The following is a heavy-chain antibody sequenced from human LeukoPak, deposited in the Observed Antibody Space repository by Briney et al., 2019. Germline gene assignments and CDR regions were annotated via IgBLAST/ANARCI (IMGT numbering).Heavy chain of an antibody. Sequence: SETLSLTCAVSGGSFSGYYWSWIRQPPGKGLEWIGEINHSGSTNYNPSLKSRVTISVDTSKNQFSLKLSSVTAADTAVYYCAREGVPRLLHYYYYYMDVWGKGTTVTISS. CDR2: INHSGST. CDR3: AREGVPRLLHYYYYYMDV. D-gene: IGHD2-15*01. J-gene: IGHJ6*03. V-gene: IGHV4-34*01. CDR1: GGSFSGYY.